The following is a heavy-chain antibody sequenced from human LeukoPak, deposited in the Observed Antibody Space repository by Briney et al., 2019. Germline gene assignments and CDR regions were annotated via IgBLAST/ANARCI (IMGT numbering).Heavy chain of an antibody. V-gene: IGHV3-53*01. CDR3: ARGNPGGEFY. CDR2: IYSGGST. CDR1: GFTVRGNY. D-gene: IGHD1-14*01. J-gene: IGHJ4*02. Sequence: GSLRLSCAAPGFTVRGNYMSWVRQAPGKGLEWVSIIYSGGSTYYADSVKGRFTISRDNSKNTLYLQMNSLRAEDTAVYYCARGNPGGEFYWGQGTLVTVSS.